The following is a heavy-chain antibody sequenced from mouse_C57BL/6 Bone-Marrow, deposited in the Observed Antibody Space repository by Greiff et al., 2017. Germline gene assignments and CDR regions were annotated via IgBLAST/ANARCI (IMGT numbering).Heavy chain of an antibody. CDR3: KRPRYYGSSSWFAY. J-gene: IGHJ3*01. CDR1: GYTFTDYE. CDR2: IDPETGGT. Sequence: QVQLQQSGAELVRPGASVTLSCKASGYTFTDYEMHWVKQTPVHGLEWIGAIDPETGGTAYNQKFKGKAILTADKSSSTAYMELRSLTSEDSAVYYCKRPRYYGSSSWFAYWGQGTLVTVSA. D-gene: IGHD1-1*01. V-gene: IGHV1-15*01.